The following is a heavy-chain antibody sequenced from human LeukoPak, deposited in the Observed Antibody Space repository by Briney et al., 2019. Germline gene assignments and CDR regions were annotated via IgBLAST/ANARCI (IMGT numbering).Heavy chain of an antibody. CDR1: GGSISSYY. CDR3: ARCGSGPRHYYYYYMDV. J-gene: IGHJ6*03. Sequence: PSETLSLTCTVSGGSISSYYWSWIRQPPGEGLEWIGYIYYSGSTNYNPSLKSRVTISVDTSKNQFSLKLSSVTAADTAVYYCARCGSGPRHYYYYYMDVWGKGTTVTVSS. CDR2: IYYSGST. V-gene: IGHV4-59*01. D-gene: IGHD6-19*01.